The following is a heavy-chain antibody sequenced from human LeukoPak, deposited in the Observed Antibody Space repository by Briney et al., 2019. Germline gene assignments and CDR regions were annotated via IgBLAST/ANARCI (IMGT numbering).Heavy chain of an antibody. D-gene: IGHD5-12*01. CDR1: GFTISYYW. Sequence: GGSLRLSCVGSGFTISYYWMHWVRQAPGTGLVWVSRIHPDGSITTYADSVKGRFTISRDNAKNTLYLQMNSLRAEDTAVYYCAPQQTYSPYNWFDPWGQGTLVTVSS. CDR2: IHPDGSIT. J-gene: IGHJ5*02. V-gene: IGHV3-74*03. CDR3: APQQTYSPYNWFDP.